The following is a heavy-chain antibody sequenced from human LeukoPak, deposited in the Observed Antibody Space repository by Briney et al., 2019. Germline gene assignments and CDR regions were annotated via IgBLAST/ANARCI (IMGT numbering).Heavy chain of an antibody. V-gene: IGHV4-30-4*08. Sequence: TSQTLSLTCTVSGGSISSGDYYWSWIRQPPGKGLEWIGYIYYSGSTNYNPSLKSRVTMSEDTSKNQFSLKLSSVTAADTAVYYCARSRTMSTSFDYWGQGILVTVSS. D-gene: IGHD5-24*01. CDR2: IYYSGST. CDR3: ARSRTMSTSFDY. CDR1: GGSISSGDYY. J-gene: IGHJ4*02.